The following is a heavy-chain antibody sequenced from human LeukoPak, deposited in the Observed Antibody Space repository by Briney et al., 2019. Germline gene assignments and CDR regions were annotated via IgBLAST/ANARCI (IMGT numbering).Heavy chain of an antibody. D-gene: IGHD3/OR15-3a*01. CDR1: GGSVFSANYF. Sequence: SETLSLTCTVSGGSVFSANYFWTWLRQPPGKGLEWIGYIYYTGSTNYNPSLKSRVTMSLDTSRDQFSLRLSSVTAADTAVYFCAGDRLGLVPDYWGQGTLVTVSS. CDR2: IYYTGST. CDR3: AGDRLGLVPDY. V-gene: IGHV4-61*01. J-gene: IGHJ4*02.